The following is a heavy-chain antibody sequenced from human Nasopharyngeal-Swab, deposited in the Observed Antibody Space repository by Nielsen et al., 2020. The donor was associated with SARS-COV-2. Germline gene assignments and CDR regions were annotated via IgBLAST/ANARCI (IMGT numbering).Heavy chain of an antibody. J-gene: IGHJ4*02. CDR2: IKSKTDGGTT. V-gene: IGHV3-15*01. CDR1: GFIFSDFS. Sequence: GGSLRLSCAASGFIFSDFSMTWVRQAPGKGLEWVGRIKSKTDGGTTDYAAPVKGRFTISRDDSKNTLYLQMNSLKTEDTAVYYCTTTYYRGGLYDYWGQGTLVTVSS. D-gene: IGHD4-11*01. CDR3: TTTYYRGGLYDY.